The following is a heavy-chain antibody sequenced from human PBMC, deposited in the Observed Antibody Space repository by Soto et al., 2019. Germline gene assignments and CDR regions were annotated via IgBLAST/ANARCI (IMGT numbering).Heavy chain of an antibody. CDR3: ARDPYYYDSSGPGWFDP. Sequence: QVQLVQSGAEVKKPGPSVKVSCKASGYTFTSYGISWVRQAPGQGLEWMGWISAYNGNTNYAQKLQGRVTMTTDTSTSTAYMELRSLRSDDTAVYYCARDPYYYDSSGPGWFDPWGQGTLVTVSS. CDR1: GYTFTSYG. D-gene: IGHD3-22*01. V-gene: IGHV1-18*01. CDR2: ISAYNGNT. J-gene: IGHJ5*02.